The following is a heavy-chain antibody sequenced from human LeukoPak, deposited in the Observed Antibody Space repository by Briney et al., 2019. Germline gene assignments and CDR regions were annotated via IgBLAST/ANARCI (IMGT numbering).Heavy chain of an antibody. D-gene: IGHD6-13*01. Sequence: GGSLRLSCAASGFTSSDYTMNWVRQSPGKGLEWVSVIYSGGSTFYADSVKGRFTISRDNSKNTLYLQMNSLRAADTAVYYCAREGYSSSDFDYWGQGTLVTVSS. CDR3: AREGYSSSDFDY. CDR2: IYSGGST. J-gene: IGHJ4*02. V-gene: IGHV3-66*01. CDR1: GFTSSDYT.